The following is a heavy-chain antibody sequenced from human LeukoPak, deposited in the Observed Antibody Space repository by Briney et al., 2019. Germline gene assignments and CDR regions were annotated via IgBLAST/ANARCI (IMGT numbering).Heavy chain of an antibody. CDR1: GYTFTGSY. Sequence: RASVKVSCQASGYTFTGSYMHWVRQAPGQGLEWMGWIDPNSGVTNYAQKFQGRVTMTRDTSISTAYMELSRLISDDTAVYYCARHPTSNSLDLWGQGTLVTVSS. D-gene: IGHD4-11*01. V-gene: IGHV1-2*02. CDR2: IDPNSGVT. J-gene: IGHJ4*02. CDR3: ARHPTSNSLDL.